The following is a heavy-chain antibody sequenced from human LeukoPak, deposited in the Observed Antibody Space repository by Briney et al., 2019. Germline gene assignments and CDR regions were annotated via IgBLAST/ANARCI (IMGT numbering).Heavy chain of an antibody. V-gene: IGHV4-31*03. D-gene: IGHD3-22*01. Sequence: PSETLSLTCTVSGGSISSGGYYWSWIRQHPGKGLEWIGYIYYSGSTYYNPSLKSRVTISVDTSKNQFSLKLSSVTAADTAVYYCARDRYYYDSSGYRIFDYWGQGTLVTVSS. CDR1: GGSISSGGYY. CDR3: ARDRYYYDSSGYRIFDY. CDR2: IYYSGST. J-gene: IGHJ4*02.